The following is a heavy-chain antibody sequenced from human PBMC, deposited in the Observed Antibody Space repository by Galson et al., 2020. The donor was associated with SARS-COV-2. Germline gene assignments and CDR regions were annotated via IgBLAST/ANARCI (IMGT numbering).Heavy chain of an antibody. D-gene: IGHD3-10*01. Sequence: GGSLRLSCVASGFTFSDHHMDWVRQAPGKGLEWLGRTRNKDGGYTTQYAASVTGRFTISRDVSKNSLYRQMNSLKTDDTAVYYSDRGVPYDSVGYWGQGTLVTVSA. CDR2: TRNKDGGYTT. CDR1: GFTFSDHH. CDR3: DRGVPYDSVGY. V-gene: IGHV3-72*01. J-gene: IGHJ4*02.